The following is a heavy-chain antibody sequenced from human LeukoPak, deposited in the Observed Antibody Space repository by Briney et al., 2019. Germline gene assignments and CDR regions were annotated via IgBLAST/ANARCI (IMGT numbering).Heavy chain of an antibody. V-gene: IGHV4-39*07. CDR2: IYHSGST. CDR1: GGSISSSSYY. J-gene: IGHJ2*01. CDR3: ARDSSYGDYYWYFDL. Sequence: SETLSLTCTVSGGSISSSSYYWGWIRQPPGKGLEWIGSIYHSGSTYYNPSLKSRVTISVDTSRNQFSLKLSSVTAADTAVYYCARDSSYGDYYWYFDLWGRGTLVTVSS. D-gene: IGHD4-17*01.